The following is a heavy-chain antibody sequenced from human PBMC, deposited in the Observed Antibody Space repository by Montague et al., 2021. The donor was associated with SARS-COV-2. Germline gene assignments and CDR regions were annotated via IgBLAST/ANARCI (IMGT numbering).Heavy chain of an antibody. CDR1: GFSLNTGGVC. CDR2: IDWDDDK. CDR3: ARTTGTTTGSDNFDY. V-gene: IGHV2-70*01. D-gene: IGHD4-17*01. J-gene: IGHJ4*02. Sequence: PALVKPTQTLTLTCAFSGFSLNTGGVCVGWIRQPPGKALEWLALIDWDDDKFYSPSLKTRLTISKDTSKNQVVLKMTNMDPVDTATYYCARTTGTTTGSDNFDYWGRGTLVTVSS.